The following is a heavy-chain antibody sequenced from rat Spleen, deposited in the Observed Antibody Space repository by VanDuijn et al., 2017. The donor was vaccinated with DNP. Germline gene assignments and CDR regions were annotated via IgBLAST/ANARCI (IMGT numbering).Heavy chain of an antibody. J-gene: IGHJ4*01. CDR1: GFTFNNYW. CDR2: ITNTGGST. D-gene: IGHD1-12*03. CDR3: TRDWSYYYDGYYRMDA. V-gene: IGHV5-31*01. Sequence: EVQLVESGGGLVQPGRSLKLSCVASGFTFNNYWMTWIRQAPGKGLEWVASITNTGGSTYYPDSVKGRLTISRDNAKSTLYMQMSRLRSEDTATYYCTRDWSYYYDGYYRMDAGGQGASVTVSS.